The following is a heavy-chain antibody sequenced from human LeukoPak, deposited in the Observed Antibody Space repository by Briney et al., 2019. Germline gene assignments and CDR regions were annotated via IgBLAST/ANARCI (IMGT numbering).Heavy chain of an antibody. D-gene: IGHD7-27*01. CDR3: AKSTGAPYYFDY. V-gene: IGHV3-23*01. CDR1: GFTFSSYG. CDR2: ISGSGGST. Sequence: PGGSLRLSCAASGFTFSSYGMSWVRQAPGKGLEWVSAISGSGGSTYYADSVKGRFTISRDNSKNTLYLQMNSLRAEDTAVYYCAKSTGAPYYFDYWGQGTLVTVSS. J-gene: IGHJ4*02.